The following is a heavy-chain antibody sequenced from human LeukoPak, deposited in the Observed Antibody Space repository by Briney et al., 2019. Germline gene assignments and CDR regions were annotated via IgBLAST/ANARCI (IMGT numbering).Heavy chain of an antibody. CDR2: INPNSGGT. V-gene: IGHV1-2*02. Sequence: ASVKVSCKASVYTFTGYYMHWVLQAPGQGLEWMGWINPNSGGTNYAQKFQGRVTMTRDTSISTAYMELSRLRSDDTAVYYCARVGFRKTDYTNGVCYITPYHYFDYWGQGTLVTVSS. CDR3: ARVGFRKTDYTNGVCYITPYHYFDY. D-gene: IGHD2-8*01. J-gene: IGHJ4*02. CDR1: VYTFTGYY.